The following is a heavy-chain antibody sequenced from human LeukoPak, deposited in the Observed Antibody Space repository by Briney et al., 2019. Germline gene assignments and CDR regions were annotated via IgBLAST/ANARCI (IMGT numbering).Heavy chain of an antibody. D-gene: IGHD1-26*01. CDR3: AKQVGATPYFDY. CDR2: TYYRSKWYN. V-gene: IGHV6-1*01. CDR1: GDSVSSNSAA. Sequence: SQTLSLTCAISGDSVSSNSAAWNWIRLSPSRGLEWLGRTYYRSKWYNDYAVSVKSRITINPDTSKNQFSLQLNSVTPEDTAVYYCAKQVGATPYFDYWGQGTLVTVSS. J-gene: IGHJ4*02.